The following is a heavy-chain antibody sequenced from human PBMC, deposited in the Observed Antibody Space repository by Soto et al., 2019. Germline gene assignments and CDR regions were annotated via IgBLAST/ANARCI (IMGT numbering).Heavy chain of an antibody. J-gene: IGHJ6*02. CDR3: AKDVVVGATTGLGDYYYYYGMDV. V-gene: IGHV3-21*01. Sequence: LRLSCAASGFTFSSYSMNWVRQAPGEGLEWVSSISSSSSYIYYADSVKGRFTISRDNAKNSLYLQMNSLRAEDTAVYYCAKDVVVGATTGLGDYYYYYGMDVWGQGTTVTVSS. CDR1: GFTFSSYS. CDR2: ISSSSSYI. D-gene: IGHD1-26*01.